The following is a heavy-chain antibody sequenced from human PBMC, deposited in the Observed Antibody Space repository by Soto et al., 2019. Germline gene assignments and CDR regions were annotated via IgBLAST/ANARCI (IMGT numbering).Heavy chain of an antibody. Sequence: SETLSLTCTVSGASVSSATHYWNWIRQPPGKPLEWIGYIYYSGTTNYNPSLRSRVTISLDRSKNQFSLKLSSVTAADTAVYYCARVPAYCGGDCYSFDYWGQGTLVTVGS. CDR1: GASVSSATHY. CDR2: IYYSGTT. CDR3: ARVPAYCGGDCYSFDY. V-gene: IGHV4-61*01. D-gene: IGHD2-21*02. J-gene: IGHJ4*02.